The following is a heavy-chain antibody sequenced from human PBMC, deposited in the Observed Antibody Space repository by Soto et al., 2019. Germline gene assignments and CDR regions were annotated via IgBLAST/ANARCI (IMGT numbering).Heavy chain of an antibody. V-gene: IGHV1-69*01. D-gene: IGHD4-17*01. J-gene: IGHJ6*02. CDR1: GGTFSSYA. Sequence: QVQLVQSGAEVKKPGSSVKVSCKASGGTFSSYAISWVRQAPGQGLEWMGGIIPIFGTANYAQKFQGRVTITADESTSTAYMELSSLRAEDTAVCYCARADIYGDGDYYYGMDVWGQGTTVTVSS. CDR3: ARADIYGDGDYYYGMDV. CDR2: IIPIFGTA.